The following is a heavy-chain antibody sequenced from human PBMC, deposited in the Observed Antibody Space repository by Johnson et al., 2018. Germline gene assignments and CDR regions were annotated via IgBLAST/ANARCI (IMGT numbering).Heavy chain of an antibody. J-gene: IGHJ1*01. CDR3: AKDGYYDSSGYYRGYFQH. D-gene: IGHD3-22*01. V-gene: IGHV3-NL1*01. CDR2: INSDGSST. Sequence: QVQLVESGGGVVQPGRSLRLSCAASGFTFSSYSMNWVRQAPGKGLEWVAGINSDGSSTSYADSVKGRFTISRDKSKNTLYLQMNSLRAEDTAVYYCAKDGYYDSSGYYRGYFQHWGQGTLVTVSS. CDR1: GFTFSSYS.